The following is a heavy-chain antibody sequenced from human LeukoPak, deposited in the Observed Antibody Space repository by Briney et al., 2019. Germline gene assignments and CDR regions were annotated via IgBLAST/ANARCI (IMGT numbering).Heavy chain of an antibody. Sequence: GGSLRLSCAASGFTFSSYAMHWVRQAPGKGLEWVAVISYDGSNKYYADSVKGRFTISRDNSKNTLYLQMNSLRAEDTAVYYCARDLSSTSTWATVPDYWGQGTLVTVSS. D-gene: IGHD2-2*01. CDR2: ISYDGSNK. V-gene: IGHV3-30-3*01. CDR1: GFTFSSYA. J-gene: IGHJ4*02. CDR3: ARDLSSTSTWATVPDY.